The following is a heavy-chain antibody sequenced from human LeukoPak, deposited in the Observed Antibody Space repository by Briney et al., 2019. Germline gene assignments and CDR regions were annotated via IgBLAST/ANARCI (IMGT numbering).Heavy chain of an antibody. V-gene: IGHV1-18*01. CDR3: ARTCSSSSCYKVH. Sequence: ASVTVSCKASGYTFANFGITWVRQAPGQGLEWMGWISVYNGNTNYAQNLQGRVTLTTDTSTSTAYMELRSLRSDDTALYYCARTCSSSSCYKVHWGQGTLVTVSS. CDR1: GYTFANFG. D-gene: IGHD2-2*02. J-gene: IGHJ4*02. CDR2: ISVYNGNT.